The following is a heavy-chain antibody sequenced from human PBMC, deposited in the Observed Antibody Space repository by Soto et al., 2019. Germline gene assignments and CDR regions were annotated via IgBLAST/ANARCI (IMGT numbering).Heavy chain of an antibody. D-gene: IGHD3-10*01. V-gene: IGHV4-31*03. Sequence: SETLSLTCTVSGDSISSGGYYWSWIRQHPEKGLEWIGYIYYNGDTYYNPSLESRATISVQTSKNQFSLKLSSVTAADTAVYYCARFSPYYTGFDYWGQGTLVTVSS. CDR1: GDSISSGGYY. J-gene: IGHJ4*02. CDR2: IYYNGDT. CDR3: ARFSPYYTGFDY.